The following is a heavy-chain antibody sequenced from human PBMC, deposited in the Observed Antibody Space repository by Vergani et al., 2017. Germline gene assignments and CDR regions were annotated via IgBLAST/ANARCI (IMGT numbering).Heavy chain of an antibody. J-gene: IGHJ6*02. Sequence: QVQLVQSGAEVKKPGSSVKVSCKASGGTFSSYAISWVRQALGQGLEWMGGIIPIFGTANYAQKFQGRVTITADESTSTAYMELSSLRSEDTAVYYCAGGRPDDYGGNLGDYYYYYGMDVWGQGTTVTVSS. CDR3: AGGRPDDYGGNLGDYYYYYGMDV. CDR1: GGTFSSYA. D-gene: IGHD4-23*01. CDR2: IIPIFGTA. V-gene: IGHV1-69*01.